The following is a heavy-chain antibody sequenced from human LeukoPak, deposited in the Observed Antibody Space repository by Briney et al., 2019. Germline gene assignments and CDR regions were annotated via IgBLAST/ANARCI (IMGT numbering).Heavy chain of an antibody. J-gene: IGHJ6*03. CDR2: MNPNSGNT. D-gene: IGHD3-10*01. Sequence: ASVKVSCKASGCTFTSYDINWVRQATGQGLEWMGWMNPNSGNTGYAQKFQGRVTMTRNTSISTAYMELSSLRSEDAAVYYCARGLRSGGLLWFREFMPPGIGHNYYYYYMDVWGKGTTVTVSS. V-gene: IGHV1-8*01. CDR1: GCTFTSYD. CDR3: ARGLRSGGLLWFREFMPPGIGHNYYYYYMDV.